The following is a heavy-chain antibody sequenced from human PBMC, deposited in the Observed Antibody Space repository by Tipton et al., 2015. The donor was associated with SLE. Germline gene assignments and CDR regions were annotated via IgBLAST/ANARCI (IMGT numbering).Heavy chain of an antibody. V-gene: IGHV3-21*01. CDR1: GFTFSSYA. CDR2: ISSSSSYI. J-gene: IGHJ6*02. D-gene: IGHD2-2*01. Sequence: SLRLSCAASGFTFSSYAMSWVRQAPGKGLEWVSSISSSSSYIYYADSVKGRFTISRDNAKNSLYLQMNSLRAEDTAVYYCARDGVVPAAMGYYYYGMDVWGQGTTVTVSS. CDR3: ARDGVVPAAMGYYYYGMDV.